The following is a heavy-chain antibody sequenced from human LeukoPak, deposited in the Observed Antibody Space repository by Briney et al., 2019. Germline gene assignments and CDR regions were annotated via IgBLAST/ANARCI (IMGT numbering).Heavy chain of an antibody. CDR2: INPSGGST. V-gene: IGHV1-46*01. CDR3: ARDNSVRDEAWWFNP. Sequence: ASVTVSFKAFGYTFISNYKHWVRQAPGQGPEWMGVINPSGGSTTYAQKFQGRVTLTRDMSTSTDYLELSSLRSEDTAVYYCARDNSVRDEAWWFNPWGQGTLVTVSS. J-gene: IGHJ5*02. D-gene: IGHD5-24*01. CDR1: GYTFISNY.